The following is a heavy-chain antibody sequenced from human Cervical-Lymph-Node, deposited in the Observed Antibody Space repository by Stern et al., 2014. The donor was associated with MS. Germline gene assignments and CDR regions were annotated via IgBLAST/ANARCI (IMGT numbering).Heavy chain of an antibody. V-gene: IGHV1-2*02. Sequence: VQLVQSGAELKKPGASVQVSCKPSGFTFTNYYIHWLRQAPRQRPEWMGRVTPKNGDTNYAAKCQGRVTMTRDTSVDLVSLEVARLRFDGTAVYYCAENMDVWGQGTTVTVSS. CDR1: GFTFTNYY. CDR2: VTPKNGDT. CDR3: AENMDV. J-gene: IGHJ6*02.